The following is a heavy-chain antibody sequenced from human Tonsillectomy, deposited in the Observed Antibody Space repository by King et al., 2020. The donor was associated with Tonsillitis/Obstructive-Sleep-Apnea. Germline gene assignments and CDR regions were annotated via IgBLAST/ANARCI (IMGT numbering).Heavy chain of an antibody. D-gene: IGHD1-26*01. V-gene: IGHV4-59*01. CDR2: IYYSRST. CDR3: ARSEGGRYYYYMGV. CDR1: GGSISTYY. Sequence: LQLQESGPGLVKPSETLSLTCTVSGGSISTYYWSWIRQPPGKGLEWIGYIYYSRSTNYNPSLKSRVTISVDTSKNQFSLKLSSVTAADTAVYYCARSEGGRYYYYMGVWGKGTTVTVSS. J-gene: IGHJ6*03.